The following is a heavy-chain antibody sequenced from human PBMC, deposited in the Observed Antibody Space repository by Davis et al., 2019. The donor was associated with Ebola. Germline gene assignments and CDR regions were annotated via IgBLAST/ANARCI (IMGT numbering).Heavy chain of an antibody. Sequence: ASVKVSCKASGYTFTSYGITWVRQAPGQGLEWMGWINPHNGNTNYAQNVQGQVTMTTDTSTSTAYLEVGSLRSDDTAVFYCARAQFPTTSDHWGQGTLVTVSS. CDR1: GYTFTSYG. J-gene: IGHJ4*02. CDR3: ARAQFPTTSDH. CDR2: INPHNGNT. V-gene: IGHV1-18*04. D-gene: IGHD1-1*01.